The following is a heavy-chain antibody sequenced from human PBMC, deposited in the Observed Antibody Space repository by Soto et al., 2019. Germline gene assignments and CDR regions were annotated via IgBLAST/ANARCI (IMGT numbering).Heavy chain of an antibody. D-gene: IGHD2-8*01. CDR1: GGTFSSYA. CDR2: IIPIFGTA. Sequence: RASVKVSCKAYGGTFSSYAISWVRQAPGQGLEWMGGIIPIFGTANYAQKFQGRVTITADESTSTAYMELSSLRSEDTAVYYCARAACTNGVCYHFDYWGQGTLVTVS. J-gene: IGHJ4*02. V-gene: IGHV1-69*13. CDR3: ARAACTNGVCYHFDY.